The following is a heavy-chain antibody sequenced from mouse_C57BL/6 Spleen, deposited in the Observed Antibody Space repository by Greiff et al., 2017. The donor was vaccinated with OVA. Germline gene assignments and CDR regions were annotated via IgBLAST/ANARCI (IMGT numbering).Heavy chain of an antibody. CDR2: IDPSDSYT. CDR3: ARGLRRRTGFAY. D-gene: IGHD2-2*01. CDR1: GYTFTSYW. J-gene: IGHJ3*01. Sequence: QVQLQQSGAELVMPGASVKLSCKASGYTFTSYWMHWVKQRPGQGLEWIGEIDPSDSYTNYNQKFKGKSTLTVDKSSSTAYMQLSSLTSEDSAVYYCARGLRRRTGFAYWGQGTLVTVSA. V-gene: IGHV1-69*01.